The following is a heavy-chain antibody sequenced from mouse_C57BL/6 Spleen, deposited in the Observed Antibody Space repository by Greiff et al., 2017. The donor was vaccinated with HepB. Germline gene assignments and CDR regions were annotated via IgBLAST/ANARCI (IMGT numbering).Heavy chain of an antibody. D-gene: IGHD1-1*01. Sequence: EVQLQQSGPELVKPGASVKISCKASGYSFTGYYMNWVKQSPEKSLEWIGEINPSTGGTTYNQKFKAKATLTVDKSSSTAYMQLKSLTSEDSAVYYCARRYYYGSSLDYWGQCTTLTVSS. J-gene: IGHJ2*01. CDR3: ARRYYYGSSLDY. V-gene: IGHV1-42*01. CDR2: INPSTGGT. CDR1: GYSFTGYY.